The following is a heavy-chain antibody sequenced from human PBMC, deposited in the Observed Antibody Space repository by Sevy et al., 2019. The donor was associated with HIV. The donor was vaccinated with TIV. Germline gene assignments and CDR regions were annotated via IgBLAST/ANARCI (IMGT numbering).Heavy chain of an antibody. CDR3: ASGIAAAAIDY. CDR2: IYYSGSP. CDR1: GGSISSYY. V-gene: IGHV4-59*01. J-gene: IGHJ4*02. D-gene: IGHD6-13*01. Sequence: SETLSLTCTVSGGSISSYYWSWIRQPPGKGLEWIGYIYYSGSPNYNPSLKSRVTISVDTSKNQFSLKLSSVTAADTAVYYCASGIAAAAIDYWGQGTLVTVSS.